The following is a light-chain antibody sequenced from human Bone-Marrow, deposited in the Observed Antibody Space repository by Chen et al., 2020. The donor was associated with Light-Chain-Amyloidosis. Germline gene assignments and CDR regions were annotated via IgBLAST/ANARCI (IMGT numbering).Light chain of an antibody. J-gene: IGLJ1*01. CDR2: EVT. V-gene: IGLV2-14*01. CDR3: SSYTITNTLV. CDR1: SSDVGGDNH. Sequence: QSALTQPASVSGSPGQSITISCTGTSSDVGGDNHVSWYQQHPDKVPKLMIYEVTNRPSWVPDRFSGSKSDNTASLTIYGLQTEDEADYFCSSYTITNTLVFGSGTRVTVL.